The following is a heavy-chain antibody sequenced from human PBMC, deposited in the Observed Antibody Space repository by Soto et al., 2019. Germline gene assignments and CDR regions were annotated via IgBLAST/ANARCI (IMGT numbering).Heavy chain of an antibody. CDR3: AKAIAVAGLHYFNS. CDR1: GFSLTSYG. J-gene: IGHJ4*02. Sequence: PGGSLRLSCAASGFSLTSYGMHWVRQAPGKGLEWVAVISYDGSNKYYADSVKGRFTISRDNSVNTLFLQMSSLRADDTAVYYCAKAIAVAGLHYFNSWGQGTLVTVSS. CDR2: ISYDGSNK. D-gene: IGHD6-19*01. V-gene: IGHV3-30*18.